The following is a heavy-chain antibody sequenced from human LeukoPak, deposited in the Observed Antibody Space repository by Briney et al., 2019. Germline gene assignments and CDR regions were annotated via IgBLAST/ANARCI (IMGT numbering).Heavy chain of an antibody. V-gene: IGHV1-18*01. Sequence: ASVKVSCKASGYTFTSYGISWVRQAPGQGLEWLGWISAYNGNTNYAQKLQGRVTMTTDTSTSTAYMELRSLRSDDTAVYYCARDYYDSSGYYAFFDYWGQGTLVTVSS. CDR1: GYTFTSYG. CDR3: ARDYYDSSGYYAFFDY. J-gene: IGHJ4*02. CDR2: ISAYNGNT. D-gene: IGHD3-22*01.